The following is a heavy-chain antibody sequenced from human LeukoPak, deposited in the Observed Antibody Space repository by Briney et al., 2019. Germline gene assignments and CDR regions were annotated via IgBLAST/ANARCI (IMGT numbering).Heavy chain of an antibody. CDR3: ARQANSYYYDSSGYPHH. J-gene: IGHJ5*02. Sequence: PSETLPLTCTVSGGSISSSSYYWGWIRQPPGKGLEWIGSIYYSGSTYYSPSLKSRVTISVDTSKNQFSLKLSSVTAADTAVYYCARQANSYYYDSSGYPHHWGQGTLVTVSS. CDR2: IYYSGST. CDR1: GGSISSSSYY. V-gene: IGHV4-39*01. D-gene: IGHD3-22*01.